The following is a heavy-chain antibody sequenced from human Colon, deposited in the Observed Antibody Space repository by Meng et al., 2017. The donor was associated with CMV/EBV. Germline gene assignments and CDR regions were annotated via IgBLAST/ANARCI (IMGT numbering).Heavy chain of an antibody. D-gene: IGHD1-26*01. J-gene: IGHJ1*01. CDR2: ISAYTGDT. Sequence: VQLVQSGAEVKKPGASVKVSCKASGYTFTNYGFSWVRQAPGQGLEWMGWISAYTGDTYYAQKFQGRVTMTTDTSTSTAYMELRSLRSDDTAVYYCVRESQSGSYIYLQHWGQGTLVTVSS. CDR1: GYTFTNYG. CDR3: VRESQSGSYIYLQH. V-gene: IGHV1-18*01.